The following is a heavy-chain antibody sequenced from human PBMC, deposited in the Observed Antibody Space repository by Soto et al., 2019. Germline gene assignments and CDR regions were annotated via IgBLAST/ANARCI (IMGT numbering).Heavy chain of an antibody. D-gene: IGHD6-6*01. Sequence: EVQLVESGGDLVQPGGSLRLSCEASGFTFSAYWMDWVRQAPGKGLVWVSRIKTDGTITNYADSVRGRFTISRDNAKNALYLQINSLRGEDTAMYYCVAFSSSSPVYWGQGTMVTVSS. CDR2: IKTDGTIT. CDR1: GFTFSAYW. V-gene: IGHV3-74*01. J-gene: IGHJ4*02. CDR3: VAFSSSSPVY.